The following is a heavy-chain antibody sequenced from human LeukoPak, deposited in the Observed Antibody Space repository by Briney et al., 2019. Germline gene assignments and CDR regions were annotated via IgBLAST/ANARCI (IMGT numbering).Heavy chain of an antibody. Sequence: ASVKVSCKTSGYNFNRYTITWVRQAPGQGLEWMGWVSTSNGDTNYADKFQGRVTMTTETVTKTAYMGLRRLRSGDTAMYFCARVSDTSMVTPGFDSWGQGALVTVSS. V-gene: IGHV1-18*01. D-gene: IGHD5-18*01. CDR2: VSTSNGDT. CDR3: ARVSDTSMVTPGFDS. CDR1: GYNFNRYT. J-gene: IGHJ4*02.